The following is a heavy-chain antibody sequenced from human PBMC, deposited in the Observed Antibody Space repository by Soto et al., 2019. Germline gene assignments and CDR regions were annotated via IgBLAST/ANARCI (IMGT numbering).Heavy chain of an antibody. CDR3: AGEGYSSSWY. CDR1: GFTFSSYW. D-gene: IGHD6-13*01. Sequence: EVQLVESGGGLVQPGGSLRLSCADSGFTFSSYWMSWVRQAPGKGLEWVANIKQDGREKYYVDSVKDRFTISRDHAKNSLYLQMNSLRAEDTAVYYCAGEGYSSSWYWGQGTLVTVSS. V-gene: IGHV3-7*05. CDR2: IKQDGREK. J-gene: IGHJ4*02.